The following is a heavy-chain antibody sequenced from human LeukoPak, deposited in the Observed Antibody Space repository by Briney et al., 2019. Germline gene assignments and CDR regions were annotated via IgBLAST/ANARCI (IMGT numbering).Heavy chain of an antibody. V-gene: IGHV4-34*01. D-gene: IGHD3-16*02. CDR3: ARIGTPYDYVWGSYRPGPVDI. J-gene: IGHJ3*02. CDR1: GGSFSGYY. Sequence: SETLSLTXAVYGGSFSGYYWSWIRQPQGKGLEWIGEINHSGSTNYNPSLKSRVTISVDTSKNQFSLKLSSVTAADTAVYYCARIGTPYDYVWGSYRPGPVDIWGQGTMVTVSS. CDR2: INHSGST.